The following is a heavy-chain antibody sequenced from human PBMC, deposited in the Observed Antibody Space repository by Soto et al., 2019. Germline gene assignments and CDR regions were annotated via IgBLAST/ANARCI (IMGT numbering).Heavy chain of an antibody. CDR1: GGSISIGGYY. CDR2: IYYSGST. J-gene: IGHJ4*02. V-gene: IGHV4-31*03. CDR3: ARDRSGTIVY. D-gene: IGHD1-1*01. Sequence: TLSLTCTVSGGSISIGGYYWSWIRQHPGKGLEWIGYIYYSGSTYYNPSLKSRVTISVDTSKNQFSLKLSSVTAADTAVYYCARDRSGTIVYWGQGTLVTVSS.